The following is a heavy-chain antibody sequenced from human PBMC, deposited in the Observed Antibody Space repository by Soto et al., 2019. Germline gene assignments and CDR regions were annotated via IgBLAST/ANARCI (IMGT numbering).Heavy chain of an antibody. V-gene: IGHV4-59*08. Sequence: QVQLQESGPGLVKPSETLSLTCTVSGGSISSYYWSWIRQPPGKGLEWIGYIYYSGTTSYNPSLKGRVTISVDTSKNQCSLKLSSVTAADTAVYYCARHAPYCSSTSHCAYGMDVWGQGTTVTVSS. CDR1: GGSISSYY. J-gene: IGHJ6*02. D-gene: IGHD2-2*01. CDR2: IYYSGTT. CDR3: ARHAPYCSSTSHCAYGMDV.